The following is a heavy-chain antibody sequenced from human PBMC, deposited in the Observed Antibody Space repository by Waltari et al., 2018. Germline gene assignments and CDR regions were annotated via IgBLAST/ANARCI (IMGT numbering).Heavy chain of an antibody. CDR1: GGSIINYH. J-gene: IGHJ4*02. CDR2: IHTSGTT. V-gene: IGHV4-4*07. D-gene: IGHD3-9*01. Sequence: QVQLQESGPGLVKPSETLSLTCTVSGGSIINYHWSWIRQPAGKGLEWIGRIHTSGTTNYNPSLKSRVTMSVDTSKNQFSLKLSSVTAADTAVYYCATGFWLVGSNYFDDWGRGTLVSVSS. CDR3: ATGFWLVGSNYFDD.